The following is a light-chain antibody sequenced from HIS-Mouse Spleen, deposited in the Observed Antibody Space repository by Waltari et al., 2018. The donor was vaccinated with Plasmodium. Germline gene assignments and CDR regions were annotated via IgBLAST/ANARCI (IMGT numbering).Light chain of an antibody. CDR1: SSDVGGYNY. J-gene: IGLJ2*01. V-gene: IGLV2-14*01. Sequence: QSALTQPASVSGSPGQSITISCTGTSSDVGGYNYVSWDQQHPGKAPKHMIYEVSNRPSGVSNRFSGSKSGNTASLTSSGLQAEDEADYYCSSYTSSSTLVVFGGGTKLTVL. CDR2: EVS. CDR3: SSYTSSSTLVV.